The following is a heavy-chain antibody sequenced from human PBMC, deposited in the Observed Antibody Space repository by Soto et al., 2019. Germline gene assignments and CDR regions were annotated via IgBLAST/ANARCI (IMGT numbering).Heavy chain of an antibody. CDR3: ARRKGARPFDAFDI. CDR1: GFTLSSYG. Sequence: GGSLRLSCAASGFTLSSYGMHWVRQAPGKGLEWVAVIWYDGSNKYYADSVKGRFTISRDNSKNTLYLQMNSLRAEDTAVYYCARRKGARPFDAFDIWGQGTMVTVSS. J-gene: IGHJ3*02. CDR2: IWYDGSNK. V-gene: IGHV3-33*01. D-gene: IGHD1-26*01.